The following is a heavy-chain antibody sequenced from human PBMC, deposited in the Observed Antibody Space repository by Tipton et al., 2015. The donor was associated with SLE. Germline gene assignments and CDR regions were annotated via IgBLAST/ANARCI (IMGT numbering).Heavy chain of an antibody. CDR1: GFSFSDDD. D-gene: IGHD6-19*01. Sequence: SRRLSCAAAGFSFSDDDMSWIRQAPGKGLEWVSHISLSGTKIMSADSVRGRFTISRDNAQNTLYLQMNSLRVDDTAVYYCARGPRGWKFDSWGRGPLVTVSS. V-gene: IGHV3-11*01. CDR3: ARGPRGWKFDS. CDR2: ISLSGTKI. J-gene: IGHJ4*02.